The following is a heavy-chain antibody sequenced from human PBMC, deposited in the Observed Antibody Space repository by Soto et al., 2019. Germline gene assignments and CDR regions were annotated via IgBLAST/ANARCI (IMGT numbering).Heavy chain of an antibody. D-gene: IGHD2-8*02. Sequence: PSETLSLTCTVSGGSISSGDYYWSWIRQPPGKGLEWIGDINYSGSTYYNPSLKSRVTISVDTSKNQFSLKLTSVTAADTAVYYCARDKITGLFDYWGQGTLVTVSS. CDR1: GGSISSGDYY. CDR2: INYSGST. J-gene: IGHJ4*02. V-gene: IGHV4-39*07. CDR3: ARDKITGLFDY.